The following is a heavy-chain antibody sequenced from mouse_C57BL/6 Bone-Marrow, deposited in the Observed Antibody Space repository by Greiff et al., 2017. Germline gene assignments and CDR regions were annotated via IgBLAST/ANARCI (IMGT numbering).Heavy chain of an antibody. V-gene: IGHV1-69*01. J-gene: IGHJ4*01. D-gene: IGHD1-3*01. CDR3: ARWSGPECYYAMYY. Sequence: QVPLQQPGAELVMPGASVKLSCKASGYPFTSYWMHWVKQRPGQGLEWIGEIDPSDSYTNYNQKFKGKSTLTVDKSSSTAYMQLSSLTSEDSAVYYCARWSGPECYYAMYYWGQGTSVTVSS. CDR1: GYPFTSYW. CDR2: IDPSDSYT.